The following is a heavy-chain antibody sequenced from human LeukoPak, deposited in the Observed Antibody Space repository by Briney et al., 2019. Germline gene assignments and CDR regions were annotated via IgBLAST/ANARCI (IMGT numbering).Heavy chain of an antibody. Sequence: GESLRLSCVASGFTFSSSWMSWVRQAPGKGLEWVANIKQDGSEEYYVDSVKGRFTISRDNARNSLYLQMNSLRAEDTAVYYCVEGSHFDYWGQGTLVTVSS. CDR2: IKQDGSEE. CDR3: VEGSHFDY. CDR1: GFTFSSSW. V-gene: IGHV3-7*01. J-gene: IGHJ4*02.